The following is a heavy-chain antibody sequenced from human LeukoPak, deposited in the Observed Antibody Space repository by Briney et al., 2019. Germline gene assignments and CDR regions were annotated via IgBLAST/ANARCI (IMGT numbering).Heavy chain of an antibody. CDR3: ARVAGYSYDYIWFDP. CDR1: GFTFDDYG. J-gene: IGHJ5*02. Sequence: GGSLRLTCAASGFTFDDYGMSWVRQAPGKGLEWVSVINWNGGSTGNADSVRGRFTISRDNAKNSLYLKMNSLRAEDTALYYCARVAGYSYDYIWFDPWGQGTLVTVSS. V-gene: IGHV3-20*04. D-gene: IGHD6-13*01. CDR2: INWNGGST.